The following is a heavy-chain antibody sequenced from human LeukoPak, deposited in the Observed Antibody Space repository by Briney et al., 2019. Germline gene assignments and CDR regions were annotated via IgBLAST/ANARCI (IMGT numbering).Heavy chain of an antibody. J-gene: IGHJ5*02. Sequence: PGGSLRLSCAASGFTFGSYSMNWVRQAPGKGLEWVSTISISGTYIYYADSVKGRFTISRDNANTSLFLDMNSLRADDTAMYYCARDLERSRANNWFDAWGQGTLVTVSS. V-gene: IGHV3-21*01. CDR2: ISISGTYI. D-gene: IGHD1-1*01. CDR3: ARDLERSRANNWFDA. CDR1: GFTFGSYS.